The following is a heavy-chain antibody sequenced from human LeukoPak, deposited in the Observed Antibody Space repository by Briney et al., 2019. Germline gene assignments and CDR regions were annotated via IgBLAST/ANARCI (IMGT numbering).Heavy chain of an antibody. V-gene: IGHV3-48*02. J-gene: IGHJ4*02. CDR2: ITYNSGTI. CDR3: ARDSGYSYADDY. Sequence: GGSLRLSCAASGFTFRSYAMQWVRQAPGKGLEWVSSITYNSGTIFYADSVKGRFTISRDNAKDSLYLQMSSLRDEDTAVYYCARDSGYSYADDYWGQGTLVTVSS. CDR1: GFTFRSYA. D-gene: IGHD5-18*01.